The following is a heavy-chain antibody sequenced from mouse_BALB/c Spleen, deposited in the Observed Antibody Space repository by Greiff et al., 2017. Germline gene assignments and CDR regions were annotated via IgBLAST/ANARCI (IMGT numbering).Heavy chain of an antibody. J-gene: IGHJ4*01. CDR2: IWWNDNK. Sequence: QVTLKVCGPGILQPSQTLSLTCSFSGFSLSTYGIGVGWIRQPSGKGLEWLAHIWWNDNKYYNTALKSRLTISKDTSNNQVFLKIASVDTADTATYYCARILEYGNYLYYAMDYWGQGTSVTVSS. CDR3: ARILEYGNYLYYAMDY. CDR1: GFSLSTYGIG. D-gene: IGHD2-10*02. V-gene: IGHV8-11*01.